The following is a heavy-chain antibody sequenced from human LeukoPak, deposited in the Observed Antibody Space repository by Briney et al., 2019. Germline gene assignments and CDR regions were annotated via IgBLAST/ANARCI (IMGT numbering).Heavy chain of an antibody. J-gene: IGHJ4*02. V-gene: IGHV1-46*01. CDR2: INPSGGST. CDR1: GYTFTDYY. Sequence: ASVKVSCKASGYTFTDYYMHWVRQAPGQGLEWMGIINPSGGSTSYAQKFQGRVTMTRDTSTSTVYMELSSLRSEDTALYYCATSPTGDSPGYWGQGTLVTVSS. D-gene: IGHD4-17*01. CDR3: ATSPTGDSPGY.